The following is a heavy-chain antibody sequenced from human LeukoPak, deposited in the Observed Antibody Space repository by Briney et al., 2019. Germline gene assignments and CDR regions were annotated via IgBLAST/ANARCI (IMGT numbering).Heavy chain of an antibody. D-gene: IGHD6-13*01. CDR3: ATWGSTWCDY. Sequence: ASVKVSCKASGYTXTDYYLHRVRQAPGQGLEWMAWINPKSGGTHYAQKYQGRVTMTRDTSISTAYMELSRLRSDDTAVYYCATWGSTWCDYWGQGTLVTVSS. CDR1: GYTXTDYY. CDR2: INPKSGGT. J-gene: IGHJ4*02. V-gene: IGHV1-2*02.